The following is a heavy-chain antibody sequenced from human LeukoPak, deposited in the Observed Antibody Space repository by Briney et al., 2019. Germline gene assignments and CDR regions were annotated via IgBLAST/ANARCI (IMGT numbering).Heavy chain of an antibody. Sequence: SVKVSCKASGGTFSSYTISWVRQAPGQGHEWMGRIIPILGIANYAQKFQGRVTITADKSTSTAYMELSSLRSEDTAVYYCASRGYSYGTNWFDPWGQGTLVTVSS. CDR3: ASRGYSYGTNWFDP. V-gene: IGHV1-69*02. CDR2: IIPILGIA. CDR1: GGTFSSYT. J-gene: IGHJ5*02. D-gene: IGHD5-18*01.